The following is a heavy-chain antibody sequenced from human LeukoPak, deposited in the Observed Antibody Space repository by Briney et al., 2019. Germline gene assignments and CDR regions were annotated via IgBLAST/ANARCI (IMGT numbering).Heavy chain of an antibody. D-gene: IGHD2-15*01. CDR2: IYAGNGNV. J-gene: IGHJ4*02. V-gene: IGHV1-3*01. CDR1: GYTLSTYT. Sequence: GASVKVSCKASGYTLSTYTMHWLRQAPGQRPEWMGCIYAGNGNVKYSQNFQARVTITRDTSASTAYLELSSLGSEDTAVYYCAREVAIWGQGTLVTVSS. CDR3: AREVAI.